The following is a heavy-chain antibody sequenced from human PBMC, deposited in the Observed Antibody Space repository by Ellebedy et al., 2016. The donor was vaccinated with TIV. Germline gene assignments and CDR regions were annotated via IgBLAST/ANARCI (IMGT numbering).Heavy chain of an antibody. J-gene: IGHJ3*01. CDR1: GCTFSSYY. Sequence: GESLKISCAASGCTFSSYYMHWVRQAQGKRLVWVSHISSDGSHINYADSVKGRFTIARDNAKNTLYLQMNSLRAEDTDVYYCAREWSAFDLWGQGTMVTVSS. CDR2: ISSDGSHI. CDR3: AREWSAFDL. V-gene: IGHV3-74*01. D-gene: IGHD3-3*01.